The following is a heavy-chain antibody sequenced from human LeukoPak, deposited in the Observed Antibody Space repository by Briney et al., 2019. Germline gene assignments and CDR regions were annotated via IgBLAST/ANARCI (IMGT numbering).Heavy chain of an antibody. J-gene: IGHJ4*02. CDR2: IYHSGST. CDR3: ARAPNYDFWSGYLDY. D-gene: IGHD3-3*01. CDR1: GYSIRSGDY. V-gene: IGHV4-38-2*02. Sequence: PSETLSLTCTVSGYSIRSGDYWGWIRPPPGKGLEWIGSIYHSGSTYYNPSLKSRVIISVDTSKNHFSLKLSSVTAADTAVYYCARAPNYDFWSGYLDYWGQGTLVTVSS.